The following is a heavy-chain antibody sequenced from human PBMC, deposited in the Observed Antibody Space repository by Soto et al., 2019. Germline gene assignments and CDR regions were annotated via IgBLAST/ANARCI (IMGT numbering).Heavy chain of an antibody. J-gene: IGHJ4*02. CDR2: ISYDGTEK. Sequence: QVQLVESGGGVVQPGRSLRLSCAASGFSFAYYGMHWVRQAPGKGLEWVAVISYDGTEKYYEDSVKGRFTISRDNTKNRLDLQMNRLRGEDTAVYFCAKAYATTALASWGQGTLVTVSS. D-gene: IGHD4-17*01. V-gene: IGHV3-30*18. CDR1: GFSFAYYG. CDR3: AKAYATTALAS.